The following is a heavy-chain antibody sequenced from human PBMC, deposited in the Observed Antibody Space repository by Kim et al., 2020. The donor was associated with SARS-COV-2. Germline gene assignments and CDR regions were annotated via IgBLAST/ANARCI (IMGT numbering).Heavy chain of an antibody. J-gene: IGHJ4*02. D-gene: IGHD4-17*01. Sequence: ASVKGRFTISRDNSKTTLSLRMNSLRAEDTAVYYCAKDLTDYGDYTDFDYWGQGALVTVSS. V-gene: IGHV3-23*01. CDR3: AKDLTDYGDYTDFDY.